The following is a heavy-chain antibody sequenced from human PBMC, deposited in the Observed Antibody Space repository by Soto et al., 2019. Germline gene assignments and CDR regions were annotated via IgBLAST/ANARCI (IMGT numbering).Heavy chain of an antibody. Sequence: GASVKVSCKASGFTFTSSAVQWVRQARGQRLEWIGWIVVGSGNTNYAQKFQERVTITRDMSTSTAYMELSSLRSEDTAVYYCARSHIAAAGMKYGMDVWGQGTTVTVSS. CDR2: IVVGSGNT. CDR1: GFTFTSSA. D-gene: IGHD6-13*01. CDR3: ARSHIAAAGMKYGMDV. V-gene: IGHV1-58*01. J-gene: IGHJ6*02.